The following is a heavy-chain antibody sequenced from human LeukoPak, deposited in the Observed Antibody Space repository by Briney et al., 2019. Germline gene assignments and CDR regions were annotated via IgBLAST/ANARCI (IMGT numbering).Heavy chain of an antibody. CDR3: ARGRQDSLLWFGELPLC. V-gene: IGHV4-30-2*01. D-gene: IGHD3-10*01. J-gene: IGHJ4*02. CDR1: GGSISSGGYS. CDR2: IYHSGST. Sequence: PSETLSLTCAVSGGSISSGGYSWSWIRQPPGKGLEWIGYIYHSGSTYYNPSLKSRVTISVDTSKNQFSLKLSSVTAADTAVYYCARGRQDSLLWFGELPLCWGQGTLVTVSS.